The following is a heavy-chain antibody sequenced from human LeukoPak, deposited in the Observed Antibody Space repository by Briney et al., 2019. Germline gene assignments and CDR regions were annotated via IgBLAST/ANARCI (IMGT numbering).Heavy chain of an antibody. CDR3: AKGGGITMIVDLNYFDY. CDR2: ISASGGST. Sequence: GGSLRLSCAASGFTFSSYAMNWVRQAPGKGLEWVSTISASGGSTYYADSVKGRFTISRDSSKNTLYLQMNSLRAEDTAVYYCAKGGGITMIVDLNYFDYWGQGTLVTVSS. D-gene: IGHD3-22*01. V-gene: IGHV3-23*01. CDR1: GFTFSSYA. J-gene: IGHJ4*02.